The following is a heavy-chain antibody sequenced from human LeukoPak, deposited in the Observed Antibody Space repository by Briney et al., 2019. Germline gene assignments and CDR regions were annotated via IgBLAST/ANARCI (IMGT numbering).Heavy chain of an antibody. D-gene: IGHD1-26*01. CDR2: INHSGST. Sequence: SETLSLTCAVYGGSFSGYYWSWIRQPPGKGLEWIGEINHSGSTNYNPSLKSRVTISVDTSKNQFSLKLSSVTAADTAVYYCARDDWIPESCFQSGCSDAFDIWGPGTMVIVSS. J-gene: IGHJ3*02. CDR3: ARDDWIPESCFQSGCSDAFDI. V-gene: IGHV4-34*01. CDR1: GGSFSGYY.